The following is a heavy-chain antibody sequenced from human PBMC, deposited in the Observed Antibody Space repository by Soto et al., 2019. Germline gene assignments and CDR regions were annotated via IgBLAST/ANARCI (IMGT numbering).Heavy chain of an antibody. V-gene: IGHV3-30-3*01. Sequence: GGSLRLSCAASGFTFSSYAMHWVRQAPGKGLEWVAVISYDGSNKYYADSVKGRFTISRDNSKNTLYLQMNSLRAEDTAVYYCAKDRGYSSGWTPPNWFDPWGQGTLVTVSS. CDR2: ISYDGSNK. CDR1: GFTFSSYA. CDR3: AKDRGYSSGWTPPNWFDP. D-gene: IGHD6-19*01. J-gene: IGHJ5*02.